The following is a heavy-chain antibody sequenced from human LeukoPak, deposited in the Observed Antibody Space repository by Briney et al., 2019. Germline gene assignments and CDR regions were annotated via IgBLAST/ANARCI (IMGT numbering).Heavy chain of an antibody. D-gene: IGHD6-19*01. J-gene: IGHJ4*02. CDR2: SSAYNTNT. V-gene: IGHV1-18*01. CDR3: ARDSGYSSGWRDY. Sequence: ASVKVSCKASGYTFTSYGISWVRQAPGQGLEWMGWSSAYNTNTNYAQKFQARVTLTTDTSTGTAYMELRSLQSDDTAVYYCARDSGYSSGWRDYWGQGTLVTVSS. CDR1: GYTFTSYG.